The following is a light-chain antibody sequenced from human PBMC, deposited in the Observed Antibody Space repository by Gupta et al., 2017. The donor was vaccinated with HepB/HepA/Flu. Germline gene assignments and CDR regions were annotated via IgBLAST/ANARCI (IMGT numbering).Light chain of an antibody. CDR2: TNR. Sequence: QSVLTQPPSASGTPGQRLTISCSGSNSNIGSNTVNWYQQFPGTAPKLLIYTNRQRPSGVPARFSGSKSGTSASLAISGPQSEDEANYYCAAWDDSLNGVVFGGGTKLTVL. CDR1: NSNIGSNT. V-gene: IGLV1-44*01. CDR3: AAWDDSLNGVV. J-gene: IGLJ2*01.